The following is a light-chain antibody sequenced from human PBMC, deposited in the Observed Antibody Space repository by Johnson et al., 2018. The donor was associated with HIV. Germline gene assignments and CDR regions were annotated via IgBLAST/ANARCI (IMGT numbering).Light chain of an antibody. CDR3: GTWDSSLSALS. CDR2: DNN. V-gene: IGLV1-51*01. CDR1: SSNIGNNY. Sequence: QSVLTQPPSVSAAPGQKVTISCSGSSSNIGNNYVSWYQQLPGTAPKLLIYDNNKRPSGIPDRFSGSKSGTSATLGITGLQTGDEADYYCGTWDSSLSALSFGTWTNVTVL. J-gene: IGLJ1*01.